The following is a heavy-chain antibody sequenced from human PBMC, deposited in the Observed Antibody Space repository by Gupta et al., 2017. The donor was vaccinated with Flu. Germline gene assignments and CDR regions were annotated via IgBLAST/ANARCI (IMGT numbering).Heavy chain of an antibody. CDR3: ARPHTGYSSGSWFDP. Sequence: SLICAVSGGSIISGGPYWGWIRQPPGKGLEWIASIYNGGNTYYNPSLKSRVTISVDTSKNQFSLKLSSVTAADTAVYYCARPHTGYSSGSWFDPWGQGTLVTVSS. CDR2: IYNGGNT. V-gene: IGHV4-39*01. J-gene: IGHJ5*02. D-gene: IGHD6-19*01. CDR1: GGSIISGGPY.